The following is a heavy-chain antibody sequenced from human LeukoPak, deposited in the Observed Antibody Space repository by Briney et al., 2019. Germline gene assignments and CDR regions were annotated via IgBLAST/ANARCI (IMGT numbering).Heavy chain of an antibody. CDR1: GGSISSYY. J-gene: IGHJ4*02. CDR3: ASLPIAAAGTTYFDY. Sequence: SETLSLTCTVSGGSISSYYWSWIRQPPGKGLEWIGYIYYSGSTNYNPSLKSRVTISVDTSKNQFSLKLSSVTAADTAVYYCASLPIAAAGTTYFDYWGQGTLVTVSS. V-gene: IGHV4-59*08. CDR2: IYYSGST. D-gene: IGHD6-13*01.